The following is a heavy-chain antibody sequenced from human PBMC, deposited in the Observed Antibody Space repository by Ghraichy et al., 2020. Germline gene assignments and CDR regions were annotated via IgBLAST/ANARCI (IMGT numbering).Heavy chain of an antibody. CDR1: GYIFSSYG. V-gene: IGHV1-18*01. Sequence: ASVKVSCKASGYIFSSYGINWVRQAPGQGLEWMGWISAYNGNTNYAQKFRDRVTMTTDTSTSTAYMELRSLRSDDTAVYYCASEMGPPYYCSSSSCQPLAPWGQGTLVTVSS. CDR2: ISAYNGNT. CDR3: ASEMGPPYYCSSSSCQPLAP. J-gene: IGHJ5*02. D-gene: IGHD2-2*01.